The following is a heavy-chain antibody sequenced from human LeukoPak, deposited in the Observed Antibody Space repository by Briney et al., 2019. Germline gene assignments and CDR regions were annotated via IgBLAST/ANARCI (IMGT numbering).Heavy chain of an antibody. CDR1: DYTFTAYG. J-gene: IGHJ4*02. CDR3: AREMRSSKALDY. D-gene: IGHD2/OR15-2a*01. V-gene: IGHV1-46*01. CDR2: ISPTGGTT. Sequence: ASVKVSCKASDYTFTAYGISWVRQAPGQGLEWMGMISPTGGTTRFSQKYQGRITMTRDMSTSTVYMDLSSLRSEDTAVYYCAREMRSSKALDYWGQGTLVTVSS.